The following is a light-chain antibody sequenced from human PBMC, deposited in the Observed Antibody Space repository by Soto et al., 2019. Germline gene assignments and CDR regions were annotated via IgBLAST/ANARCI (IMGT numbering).Light chain of an antibody. CDR1: QDISNY. CDR3: QQYDNLPPYT. V-gene: IGKV1-33*01. CDR2: DAS. Sequence: DIQMTQSPSSLSASVGDRVTITCQASQDISNYLNWYQQKPGKAPKLLIYDASHLETGVPSRFSGSESGTDFTFTISILQPEDIATYYFQQYDNLPPYTFGHGTKLEIK. J-gene: IGKJ2*01.